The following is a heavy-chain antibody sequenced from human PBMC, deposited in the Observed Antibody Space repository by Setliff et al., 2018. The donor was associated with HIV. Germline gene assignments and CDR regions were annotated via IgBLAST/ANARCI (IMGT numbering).Heavy chain of an antibody. CDR2: INPNSGDT. CDR1: GYGFIGYY. CDR3: ARDSGSYCTNGVCPPGYYMDV. J-gene: IGHJ6*03. D-gene: IGHD2-8*01. Sequence: ASVKVSCKASGYGFIGYYMHWVRQAPGQGLEWMGWINPNSGDTNYAQNFQGRVTMTRDTSISTACMELSRLRPDDTAVYYCARDSGSYCTNGVCPPGYYMDVWGKGTTVTVS. V-gene: IGHV1-2*02.